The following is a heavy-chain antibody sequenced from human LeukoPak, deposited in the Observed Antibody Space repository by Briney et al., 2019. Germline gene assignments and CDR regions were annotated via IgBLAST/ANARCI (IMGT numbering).Heavy chain of an antibody. CDR3: AKGLDYYDSRSLDY. CDR1: GFTFSDYA. V-gene: IGHV3-30*04. J-gene: IGHJ4*02. Sequence: PGGSLRLSCSASGFTFSDYAMDWVRQAPGKGLECVAAKYYADSVKGRFTISRDNSKNTVYLQMNSLRGEDTAVYYCAKGLDYYDSRSLDYWGQGTLVTVSS. D-gene: IGHD3-22*01. CDR2: K.